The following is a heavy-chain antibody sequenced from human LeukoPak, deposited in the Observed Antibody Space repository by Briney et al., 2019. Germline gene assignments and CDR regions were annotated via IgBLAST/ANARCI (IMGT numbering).Heavy chain of an antibody. D-gene: IGHD6-13*01. CDR1: GFTFSNAW. CDR2: IKSKTDGGTT. V-gene: IGHV3-15*01. J-gene: IGHJ4*02. CDR3: AKPIAAAAVDY. Sequence: PGGSLRLSCAASGFTFSNAWMSWVRQAPGKGLEWVGRIKSKTDGGTTDYAAPVKGRFTISRDDSKNTLYLQMNSLKTEDTAVYYCAKPIAAAAVDYWGQGTLVTVSS.